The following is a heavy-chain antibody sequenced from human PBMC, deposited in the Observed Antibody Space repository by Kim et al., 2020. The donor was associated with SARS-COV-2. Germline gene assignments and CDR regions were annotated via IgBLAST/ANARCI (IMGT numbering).Heavy chain of an antibody. CDR1: GGSFSGYY. CDR2: INHSGST. D-gene: IGHD7-27*01. CDR3: ARGQLGILNY. J-gene: IGHJ4*02. V-gene: IGHV4-34*01. Sequence: SETLSLTCAVYGGSFSGYYWSWIRQPPGKGLEWIGEINHSGSTNYNPSLKSRVTISVDTSKNQFSLKLSSVTAADTAVYYCARGQLGILNYWGQGTLVT.